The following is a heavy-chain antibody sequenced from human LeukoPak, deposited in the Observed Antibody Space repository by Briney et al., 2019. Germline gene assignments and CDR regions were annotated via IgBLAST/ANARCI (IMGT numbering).Heavy chain of an antibody. CDR1: GFTLSDYY. V-gene: IGHV3-7*01. Sequence: GGSLRLSCAASGFTLSDYYMTWVRQAPGKGLDWLGNINPDGSRINYVDSVKGRFTFSRDNAKNSLFLQMNSLRAEDTAVFYCARDSGYNAFDIWGQGTMVTVSS. D-gene: IGHD5-12*01. CDR2: INPDGSRI. CDR3: ARDSGYNAFDI. J-gene: IGHJ3*02.